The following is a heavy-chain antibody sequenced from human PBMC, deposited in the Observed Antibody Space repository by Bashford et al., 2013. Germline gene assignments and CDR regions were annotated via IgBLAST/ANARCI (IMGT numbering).Heavy chain of an antibody. CDR1: GFTFSSYG. CDR2: ISYDGSNK. Sequence: GGSLRLSCAASGFTFSSYGMHWVRQAPGKGLEWVAVISYDGSNKYYADSVKGRFTISRDNSKNTLYLQMNSLRAEDTAVYYCVKDWWSRGGIVATTYDAFDIWGQGTMVTVSS. V-gene: IGHV3-30*18. D-gene: IGHD5-12*01. J-gene: IGHJ3*02. CDR3: VKDWWSRGGIVATTYDAFDI.